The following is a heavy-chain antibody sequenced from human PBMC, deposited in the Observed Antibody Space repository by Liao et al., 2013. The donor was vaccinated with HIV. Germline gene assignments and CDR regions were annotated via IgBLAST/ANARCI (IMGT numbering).Heavy chain of an antibody. V-gene: IGHV4-39*07. Sequence: QLHLQESGPGLVKPSETLSLTCTVSGGSIRSSSYYWGWIRQPPGKGLEWIGTIYYSGSANYNPSLKSRVTMSVDTSKNQFSLKLSSVTAADTAVYYCARTDQYYDFWNGYENWFDPWGQGTLVTVSS. CDR1: GGSIRSSSYY. CDR2: IYYSGSA. D-gene: IGHD3-3*01. J-gene: IGHJ5*02. CDR3: ARTDQYYDFWNGYENWFDP.